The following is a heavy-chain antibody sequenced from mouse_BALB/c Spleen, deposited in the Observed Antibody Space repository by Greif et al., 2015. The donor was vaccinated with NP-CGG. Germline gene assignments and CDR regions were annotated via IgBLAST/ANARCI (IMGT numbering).Heavy chain of an antibody. CDR2: INPSNGGX. D-gene: IGHD1-1*02. CDR3: TRYGGLDHFYAMDY. V-gene: IGHV1S81*02. Sequence: QVQLQQPGAELVQPRASVKLSCKASGYTFTSYYMYWVKQRPGQGLEWIGGINPSNGGXNFNEKFKSKATLTVDKSSSTAYMQLSSLTSEDSAVYYCTRYGGLDHFYAMDYWGQGTSVTVSS. CDR1: GYTFTSYY. J-gene: IGHJ4*01.